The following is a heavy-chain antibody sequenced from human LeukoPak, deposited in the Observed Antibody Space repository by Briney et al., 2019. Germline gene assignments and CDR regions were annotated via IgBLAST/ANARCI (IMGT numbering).Heavy chain of an antibody. CDR2: ISTDGGTI. CDR3: ARATRGYSSVSSYDY. J-gene: IGHJ4*02. CDR1: GFTFRSYW. Sequence: GGSLRLSCAPSGFTFRSYWIHWVRQPPGKGLVWVARISTDGGTINYADSVRGRFTLSRDNANNTLYLQMNSLRVEDTAIYYCARATRGYSSVSSYDYWGQGTLVTVSS. D-gene: IGHD5-12*01. V-gene: IGHV3-74*01.